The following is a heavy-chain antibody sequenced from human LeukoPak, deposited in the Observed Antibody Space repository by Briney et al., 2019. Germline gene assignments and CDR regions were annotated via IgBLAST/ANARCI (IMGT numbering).Heavy chain of an antibody. CDR2: IDPQGGGT. CDR1: GYTLTTYY. D-gene: IGHD6-13*01. CDR3: ARGMAYSGSHFSA. V-gene: IGHV1-46*01. J-gene: IGHJ5*02. Sequence: ASVKVSCKASGYTLTTYYMHWVRQAPGQGLEWMGIIDPQGGGTTFAEKFQGRLSLTTDTPTNTVFMQLRSLRSDDTAVYFCARGMAYSGSHFSAWGQGSLVTVSS.